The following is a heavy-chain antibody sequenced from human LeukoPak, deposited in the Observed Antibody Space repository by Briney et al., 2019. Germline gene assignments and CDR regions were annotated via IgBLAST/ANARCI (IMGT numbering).Heavy chain of an antibody. CDR1: GFTFSIYA. CDR2: ISGSGGGDST. J-gene: IGHJ4*02. V-gene: IGHV3-23*01. D-gene: IGHD6-13*01. CDR3: AKELGVAEQQLVPGY. Sequence: GGSLRLSCAASGFTFSIYAMSWVRQAPGKGLEWVSSISGSGGGDSTYYADSVKGRFTVSRDSSKNTLYLQMNRLRAEDTAVYYCAKELGVAEQQLVPGYWGQGTLVTVSS.